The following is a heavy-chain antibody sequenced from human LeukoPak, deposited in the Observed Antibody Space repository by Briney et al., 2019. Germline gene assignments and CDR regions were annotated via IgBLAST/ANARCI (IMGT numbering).Heavy chain of an antibody. CDR1: GFTFSSYN. CDR2: IGSSVSTR. D-gene: IGHD3-3*01. J-gene: IGHJ4*02. Sequence: GGSLRLSCAVSGFTFSSYNMNWVRRAPGKGLKWVSYIGSSVSTRYYADSVKGRFTISRDNGKHSLYLQMNSLRAEDTAVYYCAREGSDFWSGYSKGYFDYWGQGTLVTVSS. V-gene: IGHV3-48*01. CDR3: AREGSDFWSGYSKGYFDY.